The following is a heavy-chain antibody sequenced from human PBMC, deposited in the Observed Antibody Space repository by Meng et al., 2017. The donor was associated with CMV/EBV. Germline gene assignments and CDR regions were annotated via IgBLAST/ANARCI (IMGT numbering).Heavy chain of an antibody. V-gene: IGHV4-59*01. CDR1: GGSISSYY. Sequence: SETLSLTCTVSGGSISSYYWSWIRQPPGKGLEWIGYIYYSGSTNSNPSLKRRVTISVGTSKNQFSLKLSSVTAADTAVYYCARAADTAMAFYVWGQGTTVTVSS. D-gene: IGHD5-18*01. J-gene: IGHJ6*02. CDR3: ARAADTAMAFYV. CDR2: IYYSGST.